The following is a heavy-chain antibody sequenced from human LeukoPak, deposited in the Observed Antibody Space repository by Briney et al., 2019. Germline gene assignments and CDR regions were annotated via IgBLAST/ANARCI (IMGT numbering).Heavy chain of an antibody. CDR1: GGSFSGYY. CDR3: ARGHCSSTSCLIDY. V-gene: IGHV4-34*01. Sequence: SETLSLTCAVYGGSFSGYYWSWIRQPLEKGLEWIGEINHSGSTNYNPSLKSRVTISVDTSKNQFSLKLSSVTAADTAVYYCARGHCSSTSCLIDYWGQGTLVTVSS. CDR2: INHSGST. J-gene: IGHJ4*02. D-gene: IGHD2-2*01.